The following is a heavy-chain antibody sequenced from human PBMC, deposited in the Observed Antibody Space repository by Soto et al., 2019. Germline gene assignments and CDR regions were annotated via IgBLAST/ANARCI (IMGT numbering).Heavy chain of an antibody. Sequence: SLTLSLTCAVYGGSFSGYYWSWIRQPPGKGMEWIGGINHSGSTNYNPSLKSRVTISVDTSKNQFSLKLSSVTAADTAVYYCARAQLVVPAAIRSLYYYGMDVWGQGTTVTVSS. CDR2: INHSGST. D-gene: IGHD2-2*02. V-gene: IGHV4-34*01. J-gene: IGHJ6*02. CDR3: ARAQLVVPAAIRSLYYYGMDV. CDR1: GGSFSGYY.